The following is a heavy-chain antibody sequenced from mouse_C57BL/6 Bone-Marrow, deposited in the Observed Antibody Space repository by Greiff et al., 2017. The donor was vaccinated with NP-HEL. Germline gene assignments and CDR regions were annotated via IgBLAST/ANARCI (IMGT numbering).Heavy chain of an antibody. CDR3: AEGIYDYGSSGYFDV. CDR2: INPSSGYT. V-gene: IGHV1-4*01. D-gene: IGHD1-1*01. CDR1: GYTFTSYT. Sequence: VKLMESGAELARPGASVKMSCKASGYTFTSYTMHWVKPRPGQGLEGIGYINPSSGYTKYNQKFKDKATLTADKSSSTAFMQQSSLTTEDSAVYYCAEGIYDYGSSGYFDVGGTGTTVTVSS. J-gene: IGHJ1*03.